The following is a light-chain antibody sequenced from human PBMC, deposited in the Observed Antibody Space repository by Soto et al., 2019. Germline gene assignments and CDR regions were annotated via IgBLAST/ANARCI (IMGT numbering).Light chain of an antibody. V-gene: IGKV3-20*01. Sequence: EIVLTQSPGTLSLSPGERATLSCRASQSVSSNYLAWFQHKPGQAPRLLIYGASSRASGIPDRFSGSGSGTDFTLTISRLEPAEFAVYYCQQYGSSPYTFGQGTKLEIK. CDR1: QSVSSNY. CDR3: QQYGSSPYT. CDR2: GAS. J-gene: IGKJ2*01.